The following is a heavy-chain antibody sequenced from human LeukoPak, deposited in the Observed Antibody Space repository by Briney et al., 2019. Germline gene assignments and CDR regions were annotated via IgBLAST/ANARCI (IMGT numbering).Heavy chain of an antibody. J-gene: IGHJ6*02. D-gene: IGHD6-13*01. CDR2: IYSGGST. CDR3: ASYSGSWGHYYYGMDV. Sequence: RGSLRLSCAASGFTASSHYMSWVRQAPGEGLEWGSVIYSGGSTYYADSVKGRFTISRDNSKNTLYLQMNSLRAEDTAVYYCASYSGSWGHYYYGMDVWGQGTTVTVS. V-gene: IGHV3-53*01. CDR1: GFTASSHY.